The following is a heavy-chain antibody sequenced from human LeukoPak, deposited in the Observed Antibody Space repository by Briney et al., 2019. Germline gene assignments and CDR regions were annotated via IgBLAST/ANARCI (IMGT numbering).Heavy chain of an antibody. CDR2: SGTDGDT. CDR1: GFSFSSTA. CDR3: AKKTPGTYPFDY. Sequence: GGSLRLSCAASGFSFSSTAMNWIRQAPGKGLEWVSASGTDGDTYYADSVQGRFTISRDNSRNTLYLQMTSLRADDTAVYYCAKKTPGTYPFDYWGQGTLVTVSP. J-gene: IGHJ4*02. D-gene: IGHD6-13*01. V-gene: IGHV3-23*01.